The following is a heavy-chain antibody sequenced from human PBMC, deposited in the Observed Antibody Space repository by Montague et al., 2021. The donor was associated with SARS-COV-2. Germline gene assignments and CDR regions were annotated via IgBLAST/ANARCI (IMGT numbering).Heavy chain of an antibody. Sequence: SLRLSCAASGFTFSDYYMFWIRQSPGKGLEYISYISGSTYTNYADSVKGRFTISRDNTKDSLFLQMNSLRAEDTAAYYCARGGSGYDSPLEYWGQGALVTVSS. J-gene: IGHJ4*02. CDR2: ISGSTYT. D-gene: IGHD6-25*01. CDR1: GFTFSDYY. CDR3: ARGGSGYDSPLEY. V-gene: IGHV3-11*06.